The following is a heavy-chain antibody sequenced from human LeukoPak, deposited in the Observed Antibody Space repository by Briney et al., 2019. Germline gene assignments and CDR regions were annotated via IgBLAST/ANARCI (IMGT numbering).Heavy chain of an antibody. CDR3: ARLAFRGYSSGL. J-gene: IGHJ4*02. CDR2: IIPILGIA. V-gene: IGHV1-69*04. Sequence: SVKVSCKASGGTFSSYAISWVRQAPGQGLEWMGRIIPILGIANYAQKFQGRVTITADKSTSTAYMELSSLRSEDTAVYYCARLAFRGYSSGLWGQGTLVTVSS. CDR1: GGTFSSYA. D-gene: IGHD6-19*01.